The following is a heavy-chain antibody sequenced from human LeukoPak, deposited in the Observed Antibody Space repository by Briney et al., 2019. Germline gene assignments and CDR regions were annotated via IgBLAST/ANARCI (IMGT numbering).Heavy chain of an antibody. D-gene: IGHD3-3*01. CDR1: GFTFSSYG. CDR3: ARSDRFLFHFDY. CDR2: IRYDGSNK. V-gene: IGHV3-30*02. J-gene: IGHJ4*02. Sequence: GGSLRLSCAASGFTFSSYGMHWVRQAPGKGLEWVAFIRYDGSNKYYADSVKGRFTISRDNSKNTLYLQMNSLRAEDTAVYYCARSDRFLFHFDYWGQGTLVTVSS.